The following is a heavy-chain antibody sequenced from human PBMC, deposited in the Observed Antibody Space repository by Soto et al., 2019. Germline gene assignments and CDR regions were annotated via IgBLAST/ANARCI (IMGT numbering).Heavy chain of an antibody. CDR1: GYTFTSYG. J-gene: IGHJ4*02. CDR3: ARYFGGLFHGPAVDF. CDR2: ISAYNGNT. D-gene: IGHD3-9*01. Sequence: ASVKVSCKASGYTFTSYGISWVRQAPAQEREGMGLISAYNGNTNYAQKLQGRVTMTTDTSTSTDYIELRSLRYHETAVHYCARYFGGLFHGPAVDFWGQGTLVTVSS. V-gene: IGHV1-18*01.